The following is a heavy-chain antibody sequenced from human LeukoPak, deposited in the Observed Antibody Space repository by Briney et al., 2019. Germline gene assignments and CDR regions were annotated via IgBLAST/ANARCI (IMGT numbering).Heavy chain of an antibody. CDR3: VRGSYVMAD. CDR2: ITTSDGNT. CDR1: GFTFSSYT. J-gene: IGHJ6*02. D-gene: IGHD3-10*02. Sequence: GGSLRLSCAASGFTFSSYTMSWVRQAPGKGLEWVSTITTSDGNTYYADSVKGRFTVSRDNSKNTLFLQMNTLRAEDTAVYYCVRGSYVMADWGQGTTVTVSS. V-gene: IGHV3-23*01.